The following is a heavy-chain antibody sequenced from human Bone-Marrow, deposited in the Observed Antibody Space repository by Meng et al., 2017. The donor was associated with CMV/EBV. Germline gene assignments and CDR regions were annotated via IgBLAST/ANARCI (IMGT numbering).Heavy chain of an antibody. J-gene: IGHJ4*02. CDR3: AKDRTPSTRIVGARGGGVDY. D-gene: IGHD1-26*01. V-gene: IGHV3-23*01. CDR1: GFTFSSYA. CDR2: ITNDGDNT. Sequence: GGSLRLSCAASGFTFSSYAMSWVRQAPGQGLEWVSTITNDGDNTYYADSVKGRFTISRDNSNNTLYLRMDSLRAEDTAVYYCAKDRTPSTRIVGARGGGVDYWGQGTLVTVSS.